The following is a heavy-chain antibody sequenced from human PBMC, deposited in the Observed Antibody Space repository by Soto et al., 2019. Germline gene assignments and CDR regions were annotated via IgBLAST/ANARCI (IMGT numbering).Heavy chain of an antibody. D-gene: IGHD3-10*01. CDR3: TRESRLTTMVRGVIITGVLFFDY. CDR2: IWYDGSNK. Sequence: GGSLRLSCAASGFTFSSYGMHWVRQAPGKELEWVAVIWYDGSNKYYAASVKGRFTISRDNSKNTLYLQMNSLRAEDTAVYYYTRESRLTTMVRGVIITGVLFFDYWGQETLVTVSS. V-gene: IGHV3-33*01. J-gene: IGHJ4*02. CDR1: GFTFSSYG.